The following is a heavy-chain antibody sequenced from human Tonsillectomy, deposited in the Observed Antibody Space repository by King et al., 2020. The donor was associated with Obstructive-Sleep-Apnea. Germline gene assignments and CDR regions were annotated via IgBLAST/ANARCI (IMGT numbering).Heavy chain of an antibody. CDR3: ATRASSSALAFDI. V-gene: IGHV1-69*01. Sequence: QLVQSGAEVKKPGSSVKVSCKASGGTFSSYAISWVRQAPGQGLEWMGGIIPIFGTTNYAQKFQGGVTITADESTSTAYMELSSLRSEDTALYYCATRASSSALAFDIWGQGTMVTVSS. CDR1: GGTFSSYA. D-gene: IGHD2-15*01. CDR2: IIPIFGTT. J-gene: IGHJ3*02.